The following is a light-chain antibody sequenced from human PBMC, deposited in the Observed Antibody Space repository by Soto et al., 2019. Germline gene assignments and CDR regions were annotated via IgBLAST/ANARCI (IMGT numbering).Light chain of an antibody. V-gene: IGLV4-60*02. CDR1: SGHSSYI. CDR2: LEGSGSY. J-gene: IGLJ3*02. CDR3: ETWDFNTRV. Sequence: QSVLTQSSSASASLGSSVKLTCTLSSGHSSYIIAWHQQQPGKAPRYFMKLEGSGSYNKGSGVPDRFSGSSSGADRYLTISNLQFEDEADYYCETWDFNTRVFGGGTKLTVL.